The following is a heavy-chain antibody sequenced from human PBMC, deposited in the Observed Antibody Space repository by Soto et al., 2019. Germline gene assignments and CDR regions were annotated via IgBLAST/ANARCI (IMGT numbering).Heavy chain of an antibody. CDR3: AREWLGHYFDY. CDR1: GFTFSSFG. J-gene: IGHJ4*02. Sequence: QVQLVESGGGVVQPGRSLRLSFAASGFTFSSFGMHWVRQAPGKGLEWVAYVRFDDSAENYADSVRGRFTISRDAAKNTVHLQMDSLRDEDTAVYYCAREWLGHYFDYWGQGTLVTVSS. D-gene: IGHD6-19*01. V-gene: IGHV3-33*01. CDR2: VRFDDSAE.